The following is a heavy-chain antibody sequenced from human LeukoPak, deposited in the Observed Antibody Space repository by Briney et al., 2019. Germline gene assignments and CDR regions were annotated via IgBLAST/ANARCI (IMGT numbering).Heavy chain of an antibody. CDR1: GGTFSSYT. CDR3: ARVGTSGSPTYFDY. D-gene: IGHD1-26*01. CDR2: IIPILGIA. Sequence: ASVKVSCKASGGTFSSYTISWVRQAPGQGLEWMGRIIPILGIANYAQKLQGRVTITADKSTSAAYMELSSLRSEDTAVYYCARVGTSGSPTYFDYWGQGTLVTVSS. V-gene: IGHV1-69*02. J-gene: IGHJ4*02.